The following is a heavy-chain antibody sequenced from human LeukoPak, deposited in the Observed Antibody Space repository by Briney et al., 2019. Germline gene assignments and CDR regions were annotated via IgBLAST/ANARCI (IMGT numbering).Heavy chain of an antibody. V-gene: IGHV3-66*01. CDR3: AKANSYDSYYFDY. J-gene: IGHJ4*02. CDR1: GFTFSNYA. Sequence: GGSLRLSCAASGFTFSNYAMHWVRQAPGKGLEWISFIFAGGSAYYADSVKGRFTISRDRSKNTLFLQMNSLRAEDTAVYYCAKANSYDSYYFDYWGQGALVIVSS. D-gene: IGHD3-16*01. CDR2: IFAGGSA.